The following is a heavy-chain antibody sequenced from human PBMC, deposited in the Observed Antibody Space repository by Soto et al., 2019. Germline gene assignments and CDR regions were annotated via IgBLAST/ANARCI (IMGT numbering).Heavy chain of an antibody. CDR1: GFTFDDNA. CDR3: AISQDRGGRTTFIY. CDR2: INWKSDI. D-gene: IGHD3-16*01. V-gene: IGHV3-9*01. Sequence: GGSLRLSCAVSGFTFDDNAMHWVRQAPEKGLEWVSGINWKSDIGYADSVKGRFTISRDNAENSLYLQMNSLRAEDTALYYCAISQDRGGRTTFIYWGQGTQVTVYS. J-gene: IGHJ4*02.